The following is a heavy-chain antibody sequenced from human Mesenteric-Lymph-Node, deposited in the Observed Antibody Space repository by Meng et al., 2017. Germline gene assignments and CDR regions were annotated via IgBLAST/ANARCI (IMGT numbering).Heavy chain of an antibody. J-gene: IGHJ4*02. D-gene: IGHD3-22*01. CDR1: GFTFSNAW. CDR2: IKSKTDGGTT. V-gene: IGHV3-15*01. CDR3: TTDPGYYDSSGYYYFDY. Sequence: GGSLRLSCAASGFTFSNAWMSWVRQAPGKGPEWVGRIKSKTDGGTTDYAAPVKGRFTISRDDSKNTLYLQMNSLKTEDTAVYYCTTDPGYYDSSGYYYFDYWGQGTLVTVSS.